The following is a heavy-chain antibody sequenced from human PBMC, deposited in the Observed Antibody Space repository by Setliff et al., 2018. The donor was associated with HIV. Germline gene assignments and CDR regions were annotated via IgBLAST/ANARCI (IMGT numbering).Heavy chain of an antibody. J-gene: IGHJ4*01. CDR2: IYSRGST. CDR3: ARRQAEDYGSGRFDC. CDR1: GDSVSNDTYY. D-gene: IGHD3-10*01. V-gene: IGHV4-39*07. Sequence: PSETLSLTCIVFGDSVSNDTYYWDWIRQSPGKGLEWIGSIYSRGSTYYTSSLKRRVTISIHTSRNQFSLKLNSVTAADSAVYYCARRQAEDYGSGRFDCWGHGMLVTVSS.